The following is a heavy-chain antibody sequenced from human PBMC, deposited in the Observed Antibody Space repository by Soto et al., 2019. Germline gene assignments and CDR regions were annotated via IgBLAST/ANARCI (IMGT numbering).Heavy chain of an antibody. V-gene: IGHV3-53*01. CDR2: IYSGGST. CDR1: GFTFSSND. D-gene: IGHD3-22*01. CDR3: ATRPLLPGAP. J-gene: IGHJ3*01. Sequence: EVQLVESGGGLIQPGGSLRLSCAASGFTFSSNDMNWVRQAPGKGLEWVSLIYSGGSTYYADSVKCRFTISRDNSKNTLYLEMSSLSAEDTAVYYCATRPLLPGAPWGQGTMVTVSS.